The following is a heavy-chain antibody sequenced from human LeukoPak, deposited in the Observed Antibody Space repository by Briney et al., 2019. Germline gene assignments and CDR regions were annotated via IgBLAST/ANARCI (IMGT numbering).Heavy chain of an antibody. D-gene: IGHD6-13*01. V-gene: IGHV4-34*01. Sequence: SETLSLTCAVYGGSFSGYYWSWIRQPPGKGLEWIGEINHSGSTNYNPSLKSRVTISVDTSKNQFSLKLSSVTAADTAVYYCARVARYSSSWYRFYWSDPWGQGTLVTVSS. CDR2: INHSGST. CDR1: GGSFSGYY. J-gene: IGHJ5*02. CDR3: ARVARYSSSWYRFYWSDP.